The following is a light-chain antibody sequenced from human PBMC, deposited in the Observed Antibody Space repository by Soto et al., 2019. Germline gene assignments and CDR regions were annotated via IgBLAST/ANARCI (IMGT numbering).Light chain of an antibody. CDR3: QQYYGTLPT. Sequence: DIVMTQSPDSLAVSLGERATINCKSSQSVLYSSNNKNYLAWYQQKPGQPPKLLIYGASTRESGVPDRFSGSGSGTDFTLTLSSLQAGDVAVYFCQQYYGTLPTFGQGTKVEI. CDR1: QSVLYSSNNKNY. V-gene: IGKV4-1*01. J-gene: IGKJ1*01. CDR2: GAS.